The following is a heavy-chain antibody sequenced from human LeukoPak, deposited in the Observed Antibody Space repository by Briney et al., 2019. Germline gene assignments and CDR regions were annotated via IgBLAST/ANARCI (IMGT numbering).Heavy chain of an antibody. D-gene: IGHD4-17*01. J-gene: IGHJ4*02. V-gene: IGHV4-61*01. CDR2: VYYSGST. Sequence: SETLSLTCTVSGGSVSSGSYYWSWIRQPPGKGLEWIGYVYYSGSTNYNPSLKSRVTISVDTSKNQFSPKLSSVTAADTAVYYCARVHGDYEFFDYWGQGTLVTVSS. CDR3: ARVHGDYEFFDY. CDR1: GGSVSSGSYY.